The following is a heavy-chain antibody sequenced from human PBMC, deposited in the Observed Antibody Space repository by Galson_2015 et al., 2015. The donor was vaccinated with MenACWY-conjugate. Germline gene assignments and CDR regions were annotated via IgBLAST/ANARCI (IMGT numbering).Heavy chain of an antibody. D-gene: IGHD6-13*01. J-gene: IGHJ3*02. CDR3: VRDVFRSSSSWYDPDAFDN. CDR1: GFTFSTYW. CDR2: IKQDGGEK. V-gene: IGHV3-7*01. Sequence: SLRLSCAASGFTFSTYWMNWVRQAPGKGLEWVANIKQDGGEKYYVDSVKGRFTISRDNAKNSLHLQMNSLRAEDTAVYYCVRDVFRSSSSWYDPDAFDNWGQGTMVTDSS.